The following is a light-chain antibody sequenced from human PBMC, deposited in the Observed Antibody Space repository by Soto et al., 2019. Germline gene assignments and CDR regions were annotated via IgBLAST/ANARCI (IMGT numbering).Light chain of an antibody. V-gene: IGKV3-11*01. Sequence: EIVVTQSPGTLSLSPGEGATLSCRVSQSVRNRYLAWYQQKPGQAPRLLIYDASNRATGIPARFSGSGSGTDFTLTISSLEPEDFATYYCLQANSFPLTFGGGTKVEIK. CDR2: DAS. CDR3: LQANSFPLT. CDR1: QSVRNRY. J-gene: IGKJ4*01.